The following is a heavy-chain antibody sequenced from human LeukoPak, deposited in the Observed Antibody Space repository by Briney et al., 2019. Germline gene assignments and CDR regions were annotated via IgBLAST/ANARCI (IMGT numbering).Heavy chain of an antibody. D-gene: IGHD4-23*01. V-gene: IGHV7-4-1*02. CDR3: ARDGGGLRWRSANDAFDI. Sequence: ASVKVSCKASGYTFTSYAMNWVRQAPGQGLEWLGWINTNTGNPTYAQGFTGRFVFSLDTSVSTAYLQISSLKAEDTAVYYCARDGGGLRWRSANDAFDIWGQGTMVTVSS. CDR1: GYTFTSYA. J-gene: IGHJ3*02. CDR2: INTNTGNP.